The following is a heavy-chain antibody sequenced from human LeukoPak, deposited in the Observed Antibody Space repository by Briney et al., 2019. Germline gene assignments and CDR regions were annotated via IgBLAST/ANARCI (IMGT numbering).Heavy chain of an antibody. CDR3: ARGGGYNRYYFDY. D-gene: IGHD5-24*01. V-gene: IGHV3-21*01. CDR1: GFTFSSYS. Sequence: GGSLRLSCAASGFTFSSYSMNWVRQAPGKGLEWVLSISSSSSYIYYADSVKGRFTISRDNAKNSLYLQMNSLRAEDTAVYYCARGGGYNRYYFDYWGQGTLVTVSS. J-gene: IGHJ4*02. CDR2: ISSSSSYI.